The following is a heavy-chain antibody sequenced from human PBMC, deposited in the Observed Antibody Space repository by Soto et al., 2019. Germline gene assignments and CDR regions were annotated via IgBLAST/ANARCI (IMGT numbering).Heavy chain of an antibody. J-gene: IGHJ6*03. CDR1: GFTFSSYG. Sequence: GGSLRLSCAASGFTFSSYGMHWVRQAPGKGLEWVAVIWYDGSNKYYADSVKGRFTISRDNSKNTLYLQMNSLRAEYTAVYYCARDRDLIYYYYYMDVWGKGTTVTVSS. CDR3: ARDRDLIYYYYYMDV. CDR2: IWYDGSNK. D-gene: IGHD3-3*01. V-gene: IGHV3-33*01.